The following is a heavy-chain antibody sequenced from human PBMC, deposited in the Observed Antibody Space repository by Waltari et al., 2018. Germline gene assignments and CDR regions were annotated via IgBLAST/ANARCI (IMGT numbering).Heavy chain of an antibody. CDR2: SNTNTRNP. J-gene: IGHJ5*02. CDR3: VREVVPTSTIVVNWFDP. V-gene: IGHV7-4-1*02. Sequence: QVQLVQSGSELTKHGASVKVSGRASGYTFTSYAINWLRRAPGQGLELTGWSNTNTRNPTYVQGFTGRFVFSFDTSVSTAYLQISSLKAEDTAVYYCVREVVPTSTIVVNWFDPWGQGTLVTVSS. CDR1: GYTFTSYA. D-gene: IGHD2-2*01.